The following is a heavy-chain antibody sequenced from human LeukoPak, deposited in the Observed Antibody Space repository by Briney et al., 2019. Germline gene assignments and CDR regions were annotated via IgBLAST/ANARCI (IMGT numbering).Heavy chain of an antibody. CDR1: GFTFSDYY. Sequence: GGSLRLSCAASGFTFSDYYMSWIRQAPGKGLEWVSYISSSGSTIYYAGSVKGRFTISRDNAKNSLYLQMNSLRAEDTAVYYCAREVSGSYLDYYYYYMDVWGKGTTVTISS. V-gene: IGHV3-11*01. D-gene: IGHD1-26*01. J-gene: IGHJ6*03. CDR3: AREVSGSYLDYYYYYMDV. CDR2: ISSSGSTI.